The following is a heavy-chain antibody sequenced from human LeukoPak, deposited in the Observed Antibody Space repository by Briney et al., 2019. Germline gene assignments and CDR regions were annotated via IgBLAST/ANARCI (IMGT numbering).Heavy chain of an antibody. CDR1: GFTFSSYV. V-gene: IGHV3-23*01. J-gene: IGHJ4*02. Sequence: PGGSLRLSCAASGFTFSSYVMSWVRQAPGKGVEGVSAISGSGGSTYYADSVEGRFTISRDNSKNTLYVQVSRHRDEDTAVYRCAKGGRITAVLPFDYWGQGTLVTVSS. D-gene: IGHD6-13*01. CDR3: AKGGRITAVLPFDY. CDR2: ISGSGGST.